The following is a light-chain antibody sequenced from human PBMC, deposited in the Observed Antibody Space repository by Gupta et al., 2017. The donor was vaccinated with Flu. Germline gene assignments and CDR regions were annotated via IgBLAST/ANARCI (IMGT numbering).Light chain of an antibody. J-gene: IGKJ2*01. CDR2: GAS. CDR3: QHYSNSSTRYT. Sequence: DIVLTHPQGTLSWSPGDRPTLSCRASQSVTTSYLAWYQQKPGQAPRLLIYGASSRAPGISDRFSGSGSGTDFTLNISRLEPEDFAVYYCQHYSNSSTRYTFGQGTKLEIK. CDR1: QSVTTSY. V-gene: IGKV3-20*01.